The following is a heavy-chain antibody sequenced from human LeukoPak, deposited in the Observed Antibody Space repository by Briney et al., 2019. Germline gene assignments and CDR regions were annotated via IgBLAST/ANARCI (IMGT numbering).Heavy chain of an antibody. CDR3: AKDRRCSSTTCYDAFGI. D-gene: IGHD2-2*01. CDR1: GFTFSSYA. CDR2: ISGSGGST. Sequence: PGGSLRLSCAAFGFTFSSYAMSWVRQAPGKGLEWVSAISGSGGSTYYADSVKGRFTISRDNSKNTLYLQMDSLRAEDTAVYYCAKDRRCSSTTCYDAFGIWGQGTMVTVSS. V-gene: IGHV3-23*01. J-gene: IGHJ3*02.